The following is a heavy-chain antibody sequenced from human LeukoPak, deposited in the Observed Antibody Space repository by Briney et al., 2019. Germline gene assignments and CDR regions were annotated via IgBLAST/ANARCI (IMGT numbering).Heavy chain of an antibody. D-gene: IGHD6-13*01. CDR2: ISAYNGNT. V-gene: IGHV1-18*01. CDR1: GYTFTSYG. CDR3: ATPCIAAAGMDWFDP. J-gene: IGHJ5*02. Sequence: GASVKVSCKASGYTFTSYGISWVRQAPGQGLEWMGWISAYNGNTNYAQKFQGRVTMTEDTSTDTAYMELSSLRSEDTAVYYCATPCIAAAGMDWFDPWGQGTLVTVSS.